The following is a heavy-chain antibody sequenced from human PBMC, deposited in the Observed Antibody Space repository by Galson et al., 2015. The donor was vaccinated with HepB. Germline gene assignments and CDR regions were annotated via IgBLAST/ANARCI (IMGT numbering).Heavy chain of an antibody. CDR1: GGSISSSSCW. CDR2: IIHSGST. Sequence: ETLSLTCTVSGGSISSSSCWWGWIRQPPGKGLEWIGSIIHSGSTSYNPSLESRVTISVDTSKSQFSLNLNSVTAADTAVYYCARLPTGFPNWFDPWGQGTLVTVSS. J-gene: IGHJ5*02. CDR3: ARLPTGFPNWFDP. D-gene: IGHD3-9*01. V-gene: IGHV4-39*01.